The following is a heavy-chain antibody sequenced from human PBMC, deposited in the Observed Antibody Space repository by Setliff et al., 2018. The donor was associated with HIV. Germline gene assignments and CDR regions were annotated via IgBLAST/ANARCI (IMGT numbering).Heavy chain of an antibody. J-gene: IGHJ6*03. CDR1: GDTFTTYD. Sequence: VKVSCKASGDTFTTYDINWVRQATGQGPEWIGWMNTNSGNTGYAQKFQVRVTMTRNTSISTAYMELSSLRSEDTAVYYCARGVVVVPAARGGGYYYYMDVWGKGTTVTVSS. D-gene: IGHD2-2*01. V-gene: IGHV1-8*02. CDR2: MNTNSGNT. CDR3: ARGVVVVPAARGGGYYYYMDV.